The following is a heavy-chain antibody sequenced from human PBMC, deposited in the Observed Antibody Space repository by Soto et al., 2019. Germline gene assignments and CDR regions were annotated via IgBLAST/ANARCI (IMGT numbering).Heavy chain of an antibody. J-gene: IGHJ4*02. CDR3: ARENQSYCSGGSCYGPFDY. CDR2: ISYDGSNK. CDR1: GFTFSSYA. D-gene: IGHD2-15*01. Sequence: PGGSLRLSCAASGFTFSSYAMHWVRQAPGKGLEWVAVISYDGSNKYYADSVKGRFTISRDNSKNTLYLQMNSLRAEDTAVYYCARENQSYCSGGSCYGPFDYRGQGTLVTVSS. V-gene: IGHV3-30-3*01.